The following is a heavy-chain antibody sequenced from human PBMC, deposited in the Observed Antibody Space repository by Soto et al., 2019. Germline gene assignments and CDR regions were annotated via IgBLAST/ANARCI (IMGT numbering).Heavy chain of an antibody. J-gene: IGHJ6*02. D-gene: IGHD1-26*01. V-gene: IGHV3-23*01. CDR1: GFTLSSYA. Sequence: GGSLRLSCAASGFTLSSYAIRWVRHAPGKGLEWGSAISGSGNRTFQADSVKGRFTIYRDNSKNAIYLQMNSLRVEDKAVYYCAKEVTSGSYSHYYYGLDVGGQGTTVTVSS. CDR3: AKEVTSGSYSHYYYGLDV. CDR2: ISGSGNRT.